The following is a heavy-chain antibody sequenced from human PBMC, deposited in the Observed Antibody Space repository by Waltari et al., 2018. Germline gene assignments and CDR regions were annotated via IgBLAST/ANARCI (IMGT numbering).Heavy chain of an antibody. D-gene: IGHD2-21*01. CDR3: ANPSQYGEEIDY. V-gene: IGHV3-23*01. CDR1: GFTFSSYA. CDR2: IRGSGGST. Sequence: EVQLLESGGGLVQPGGSLSLSCAASGFTFSSYAMSWVRQAPGKGLEWGSAIRGSGGSTYYADSVKGRFTISRDNSKNTLYLQMNSLRAEDTAVYYCANPSQYGEEIDYWGQGTLVTVSS. J-gene: IGHJ4*02.